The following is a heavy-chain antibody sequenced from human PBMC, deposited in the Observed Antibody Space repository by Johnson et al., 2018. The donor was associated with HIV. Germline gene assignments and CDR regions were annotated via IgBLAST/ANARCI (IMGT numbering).Heavy chain of an antibody. CDR3: ARDHGYWGMYDSSGLDRFDI. CDR2: IWPDGSNR. D-gene: IGHD3-22*01. J-gene: IGHJ3*02. Sequence: QVQLVESGGGFVKPGGSLRLSCAASGFTFSYYYMTWIRQAPGKGLEWVAVIWPDGSNRYYADSVKGRFTISRDNAKNSLYLQMNSLRAEDTAVYYCARDHGYWGMYDSSGLDRFDIWGQGTMVTVSS. CDR1: GFTFSYYY. V-gene: IGHV3-11*04.